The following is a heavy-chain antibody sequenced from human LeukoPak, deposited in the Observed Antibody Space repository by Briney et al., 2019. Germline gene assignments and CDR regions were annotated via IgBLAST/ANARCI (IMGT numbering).Heavy chain of an antibody. CDR2: INPSGGST. V-gene: IGHV1-46*01. Sequence: ASVKVSCKASGYTFTSYYMHWVRQAPGQGLEWMGIINPSGGSTSYAQKFQGRVTMTRDTSTSTVYMELSSLRSEDTAVYYCARANPSEKNYGSGSYSYYFDYWGQGTLVTVSS. J-gene: IGHJ4*02. CDR3: ARANPSEKNYGSGSYSYYFDY. D-gene: IGHD3-10*01. CDR1: GYTFTSYY.